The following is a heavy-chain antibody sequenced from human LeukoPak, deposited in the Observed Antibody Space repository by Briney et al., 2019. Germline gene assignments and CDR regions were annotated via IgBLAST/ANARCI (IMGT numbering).Heavy chain of an antibody. CDR2: INPSGGST. CDR1: GYTFTSYY. CDR3: ARAGGYNPKAPHFDY. J-gene: IGHJ4*02. Sequence: ASVKVSCKASGYTFTSYYMHWVRQAPGQGLEWMGIINPSGGSTSYAQKFQGRVTMTRDTSTSTVYMELSSLRSEDTAVYYCARAGGYNPKAPHFDYWGQGTLVTASS. V-gene: IGHV1-46*01. D-gene: IGHD5-24*01.